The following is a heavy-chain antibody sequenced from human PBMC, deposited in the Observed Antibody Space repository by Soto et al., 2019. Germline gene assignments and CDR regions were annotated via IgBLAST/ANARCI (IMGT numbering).Heavy chain of an antibody. CDR1: GGSIINYY. CDR3: ARQTTYSSSWLDF. J-gene: IGHJ5*01. CDR2: IYSSGSA. Sequence: PSETLSLTCTVSGGSIINYYWTWIRQPAGKGLEWVGRIYSSGSASYNPSLKSRLSMSVDTSKNQFTLKLTSVTAADTALYYCARQTTYSSSWLDFWGHGTLVTVYS. D-gene: IGHD6-13*01. V-gene: IGHV4-4*07.